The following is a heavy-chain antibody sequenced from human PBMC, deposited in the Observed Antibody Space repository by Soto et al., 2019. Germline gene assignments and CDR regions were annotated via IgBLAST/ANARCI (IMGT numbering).Heavy chain of an antibody. CDR1: GFSLSTSGVG. V-gene: IGHV2-5*05. CDR3: AHKGYGYYPLDY. D-gene: IGHD4-17*01. J-gene: IGHJ4*02. CDR2: IYWDDSK. Sequence: QITLKESGPALVKPTQTLTLTCTFSGFSLSTSGVGVGWIRQPPGKALEWLAVIYWDDSKHYGPSLESRLTITKDTSKNQVVLTMTNMDPVDTATYFFAHKGYGYYPLDYWGQGTMVTVSS.